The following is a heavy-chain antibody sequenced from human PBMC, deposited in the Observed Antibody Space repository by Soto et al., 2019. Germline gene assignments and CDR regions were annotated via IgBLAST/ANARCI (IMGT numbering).Heavy chain of an antibody. D-gene: IGHD3-10*01. CDR2: FSFYYRRDNT. CDR1: GFTFSSYD. J-gene: IGHJ4*02. Sequence: EVQLLESGGGLVQPGGSLRLSCVGSGFTFSSYDMTWVRQAPGMGLEGVSSFSFYYRRDNTYYADSVKGRFTISRDNSRNTVYLQMNNLRVEDTAIYYCAKSLYSDYGGQNDQWGQGTLVTVSS. CDR3: AKSLYSDYGGQNDQ. V-gene: IGHV3-23*01.